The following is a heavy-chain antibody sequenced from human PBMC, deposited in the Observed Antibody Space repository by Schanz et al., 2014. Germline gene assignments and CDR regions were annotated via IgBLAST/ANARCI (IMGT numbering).Heavy chain of an antibody. Sequence: EVQLVESGGGVVRPGGSLRLSCAASGFTFENYALTWVRPVPGKGLEWVSRINWSDGGSTGYADSVRGRFTISRDNAKNSLFLHMNSLRAEDTAVYYCARGGFGEVSYFDYWGQGTLVTVSS. J-gene: IGHJ4*02. CDR2: INWSDGGST. CDR3: ARGGFGEVSYFDY. D-gene: IGHD3-10*01. V-gene: IGHV3-20*04. CDR1: GFTFENYA.